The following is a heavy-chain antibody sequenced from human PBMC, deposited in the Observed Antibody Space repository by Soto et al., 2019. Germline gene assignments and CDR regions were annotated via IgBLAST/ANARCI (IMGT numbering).Heavy chain of an antibody. V-gene: IGHV1-24*01. CDR2: FDPEDGET. CDR3: ATTTTVVTRAYYYYGMDV. CDR1: GYTFTSYG. J-gene: IGHJ6*02. Sequence: GASVKVSCKASGYTFTSYGISWVRQAPGKGLEWMGGFDPEDGETIYAQKFQGRVTMTEDTSTDTAYMELSSLRSEDTAVYYCATTTTVVTRAYYYYGMDVWGQGTTVTVAS. D-gene: IGHD4-17*01.